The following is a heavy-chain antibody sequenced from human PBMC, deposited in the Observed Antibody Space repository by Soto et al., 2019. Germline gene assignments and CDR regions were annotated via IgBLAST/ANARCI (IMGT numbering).Heavy chain of an antibody. CDR2: IDPSGGKT. D-gene: IGHD3-10*01. CDR1: GYTFTRDQ. Sequence: ASVKVSCKASGYTFTRDQIHWVRQAPGQGLEWMGMIDPSGGKTNYAQKFQGRVTMTRDTSTSTVYTALSSLRSEDTAIYFCGRVMRSLLSITALDTWGQGTLVTVSS. V-gene: IGHV1-46*01. J-gene: IGHJ5*02. CDR3: GRVMRSLLSITALDT.